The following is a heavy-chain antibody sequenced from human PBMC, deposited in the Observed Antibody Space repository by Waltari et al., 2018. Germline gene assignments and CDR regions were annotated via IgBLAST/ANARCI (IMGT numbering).Heavy chain of an antibody. Sequence: QVQLVQSGAEVKKPGASVKVSCKASGYTFTSYYMHWVRQAPGQGLEWMGIINPSGGSTSYAQKFQGRVTMTRDTSTSTVYMELSSLRSEDTAVYYCARRYCTNGVCQGRMAFDIWGQGTMVTVSS. V-gene: IGHV1-46*01. CDR1: GYTFTSYY. CDR3: ARRYCTNGVCQGRMAFDI. CDR2: INPSGGST. D-gene: IGHD2-8*01. J-gene: IGHJ3*02.